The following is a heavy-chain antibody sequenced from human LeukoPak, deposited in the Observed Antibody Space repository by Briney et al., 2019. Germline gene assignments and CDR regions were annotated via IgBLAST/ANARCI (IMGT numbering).Heavy chain of an antibody. CDR2: INPNSGGT. V-gene: IGHV1-2*02. D-gene: IGHD3-22*01. CDR1: GYTFTGYY. Sequence: ASVKVSCKASGYTFTGYYMHWVRQAPGQGLEWMGWINPNSGGTNYAQKFQGRVTMTRDTSISTAYMELSRLRSDDTAVYYCARADYYDSSGYPVYWGQGTLVTVSS. J-gene: IGHJ4*02. CDR3: ARADYYDSSGYPVY.